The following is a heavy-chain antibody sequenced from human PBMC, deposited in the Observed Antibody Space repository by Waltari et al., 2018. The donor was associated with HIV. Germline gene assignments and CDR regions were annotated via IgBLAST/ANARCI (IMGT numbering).Heavy chain of an antibody. CDR1: GGSFSGYY. D-gene: IGHD5-18*01. J-gene: IGHJ4*02. CDR2: IDHTGST. Sequence: QVQLQQWGAGLLKPSETLSLTCAVYGGSFSGYYWSWIRQSPEKGLEWVAEIDHTGSTNYSPSLKSRVTISVATSKNQFSLKLTSVTAADTAIYYCARGRLYNYGFNYFTFWGQGTLVTVSS. CDR3: ARGRLYNYGFNYFTF. V-gene: IGHV4-34*02.